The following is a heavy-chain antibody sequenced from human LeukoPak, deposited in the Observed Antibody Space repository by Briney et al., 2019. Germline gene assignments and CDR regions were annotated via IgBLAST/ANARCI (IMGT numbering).Heavy chain of an antibody. CDR1: GFTFRNYG. CDR2: IWSDGSNK. J-gene: IGHJ6*02. V-gene: IGHV3-33*01. CDR3: ARDSHSMDV. Sequence: GGSLRLSCAASGFTFRNYGMHWVRQAPGKGLECVAVIWSDGSNKQYADSVKGRFTIPRDNSKNTLYLQMNSLRTEDTAVYYCARDSHSMDVWGQGTTVTVPS.